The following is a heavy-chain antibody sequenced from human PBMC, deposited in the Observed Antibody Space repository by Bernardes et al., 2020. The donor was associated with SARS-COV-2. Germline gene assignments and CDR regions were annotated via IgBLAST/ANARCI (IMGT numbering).Heavy chain of an antibody. CDR2: IYYSGST. D-gene: IGHD3-10*01. V-gene: IGHV4-59*01. Sequence: SETLSLTCTVSGGSIGSYYWAWIRQPPGKGLEWIGYIYYSGSTNYNPSLKSRVTISVDRSQNQFSLNLSSVTPADTAVYYCARDLSHLVRRGFDLLGRGTQVTVSS. CDR1: GGSIGSYY. CDR3: ARDLSHLVRRGFDL. J-gene: IGHJ2*01.